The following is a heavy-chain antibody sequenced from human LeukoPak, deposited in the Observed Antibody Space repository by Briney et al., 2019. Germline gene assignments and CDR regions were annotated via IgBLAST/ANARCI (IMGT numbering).Heavy chain of an antibody. CDR3: ARESLRQQWLVRREEYYYMDV. V-gene: IGHV4-59*01. Sequence: SETLSLTCAVSGGSISNYYWSWIRQPPGKGLEWIGYIYDRGINYNPSLKSRVTISVDTSKNQFSLKLRSVTAAGTAVYYCARESLRQQWLVRREEYYYMDVWGKGTTVTISS. CDR1: GGSISNYY. CDR2: IYDRGI. J-gene: IGHJ6*03. D-gene: IGHD6-19*01.